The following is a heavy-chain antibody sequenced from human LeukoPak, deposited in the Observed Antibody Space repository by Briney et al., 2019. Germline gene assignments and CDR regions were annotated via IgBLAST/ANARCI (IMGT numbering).Heavy chain of an antibody. Sequence: PSETLSLTCSASGGSISIYYWTWIRQIPGKGLEWIGYIYYTGTTNYNPLFESRATISVDTSKNQFSLKLTSVTAAGTAVYFCARGEDFERYYLAYWGQGTLVTVSS. J-gene: IGHJ4*02. CDR1: GGSISIYY. CDR2: IYYTGTT. V-gene: IGHV4-59*01. CDR3: ARGEDFERYYLAY. D-gene: IGHD3-9*01.